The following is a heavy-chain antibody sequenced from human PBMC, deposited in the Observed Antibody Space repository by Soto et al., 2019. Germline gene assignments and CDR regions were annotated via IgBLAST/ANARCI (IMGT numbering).Heavy chain of an antibody. D-gene: IGHD3-22*01. J-gene: IGHJ4*02. Sequence: QVRLVQSEAEVKKAGSSVKVSCXAXXXTFISDAVTWVRQAPGQGLEWMGGVIPMFPKANYAQKFQGRATITADKSTSTVYMELHSLKSEDTALYYCARCHSDSSGPGYLDSWGQGTLVTVTS. CDR1: XXTFISDA. CDR3: ARCHSDSSGPGYLDS. CDR2: VIPMFPKA. V-gene: IGHV1-69*06.